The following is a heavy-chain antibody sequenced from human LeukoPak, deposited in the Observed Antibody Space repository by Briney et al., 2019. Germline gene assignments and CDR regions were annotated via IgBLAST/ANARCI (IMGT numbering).Heavy chain of an antibody. Sequence: SETLSLTCAVYGGSFSGYYWSWIRQPPGKGLEWIGEINHSGSTNYNPSLKSRLTISVDTSKNQFSLKLSSVTAADTAVYYCARDPCGGDCYSRPYGMDVWGQGTTVTVSS. CDR2: INHSGST. D-gene: IGHD2-21*02. J-gene: IGHJ6*02. CDR3: ARDPCGGDCYSRPYGMDV. V-gene: IGHV4-34*01. CDR1: GGSFSGYY.